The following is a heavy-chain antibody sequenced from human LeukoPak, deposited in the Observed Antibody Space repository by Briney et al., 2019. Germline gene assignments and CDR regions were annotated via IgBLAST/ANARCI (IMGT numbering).Heavy chain of an antibody. V-gene: IGHV4-59*12. CDR3: ARGYEHYYMDV. CDR1: GESISSYY. D-gene: IGHD6-13*01. J-gene: IGHJ6*03. CDR2: ISYSGST. Sequence: SETLSLTCTVSGESISSYYWSWIRQPPGKGLEWIGYISYSGSTNYNPSLKSRVTISVDTSKNQFSLKLSSVTAADTAVYYCARGYEHYYMDVWGKGTTVTVSS.